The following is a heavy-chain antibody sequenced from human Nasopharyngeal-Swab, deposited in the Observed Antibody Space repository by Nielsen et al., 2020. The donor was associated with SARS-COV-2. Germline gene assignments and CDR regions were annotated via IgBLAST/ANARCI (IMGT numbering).Heavy chain of an antibody. J-gene: IGHJ5*02. Sequence: GGSLRLFCAGSGLTFRRYGMSWVWEAEGKGMEWVSAISGSGGSTYYADSVKGRFTISRDNSKNTLYLQMNSLRAEDTSVYYCAGNMVRVVIFVRGFDPWGQGTLVTVSS. V-gene: IGHV3-23*01. CDR2: ISGSGGST. CDR1: GLTFRRYG. D-gene: IGHD3-10*01. CDR3: AGNMVRVVIFVRGFDP.